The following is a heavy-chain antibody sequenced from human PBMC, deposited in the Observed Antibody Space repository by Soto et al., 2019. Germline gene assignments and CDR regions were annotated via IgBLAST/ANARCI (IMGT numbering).Heavy chain of an antibody. CDR3: ARTYYDFWSGYWRWFDP. D-gene: IGHD3-3*01. Sequence: SETLSLTCTVSGGSIGGYDWSWMRQPPGKGLEWIGYIYYSGSTNYNPSLKSRVTISIDTSKNQFSLKLSSVTAADTAVYYCARTYYDFWSGYWRWFDPWGQGTLVTVS. V-gene: IGHV4-59*01. J-gene: IGHJ5*02. CDR1: GGSIGGYD. CDR2: IYYSGST.